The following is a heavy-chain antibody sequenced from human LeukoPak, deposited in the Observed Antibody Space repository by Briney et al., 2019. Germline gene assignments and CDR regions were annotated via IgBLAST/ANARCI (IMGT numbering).Heavy chain of an antibody. CDR3: ARDLSATWYSLAY. D-gene: IGHD2-15*01. V-gene: IGHV3-20*04. J-gene: IGHJ4*02. CDR2: IDWAGHAS. CDR1: GLSNSDYG. Sequence: PGGSLRLSCVGAGLSNSDYGMSWVRQAPGKGLEWVSGIDWAGHASSYSDSVKGRFTISRDNAENSLYLDMTSLRAEDMAFYYCARDLSATWYSLAYWGQGTLVTVSS.